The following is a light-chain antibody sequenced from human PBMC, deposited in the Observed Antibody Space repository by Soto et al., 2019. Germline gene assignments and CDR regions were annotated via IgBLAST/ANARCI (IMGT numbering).Light chain of an antibody. J-gene: IGKJ3*01. CDR3: QQDGSSPFT. CDR2: GAS. CDR1: QSVSSSY. V-gene: IGKV3-20*01. Sequence: EIVLTQSPGTLSLSPGERATLSCRASQSVSSSYLAWYQQKPGQAPRLLIYGASSRATGIPDRFSGSGSGTDFTLTISRLAPEDFAVYYCQQDGSSPFTFGPGTKVDIK.